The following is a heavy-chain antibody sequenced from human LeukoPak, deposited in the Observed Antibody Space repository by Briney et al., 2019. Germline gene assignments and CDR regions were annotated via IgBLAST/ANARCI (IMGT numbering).Heavy chain of an antibody. CDR2: IYSGGST. D-gene: IGHD5-24*01. J-gene: IGHJ4*02. Sequence: GGSLRLSCVASGFTVSSNYMSWVRQAPGKGLEWVSVIYSGGSTYYADSVKGRFTISRDNSKNTLYLQMNSLRAEDTAVYYCAREGNVDGYPYYFDYWGQGTLVTVSS. CDR3: AREGNVDGYPYYFDY. CDR1: GFTVSSNY. V-gene: IGHV3-66*01.